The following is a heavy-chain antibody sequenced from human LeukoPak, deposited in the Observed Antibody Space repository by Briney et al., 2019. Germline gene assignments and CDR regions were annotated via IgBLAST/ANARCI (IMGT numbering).Heavy chain of an antibody. D-gene: IGHD2-2*01. J-gene: IGHJ4*02. V-gene: IGHV1-8*03. CDR2: MNPKSGNT. Sequence: ASVKVSCKASGYTFTSYDIKWVRQAPGQGLEWMGWMNPKSGNTGYAQKFQGRVTITRNTSIGTAYMELSSLRSEDTAVYYCARGRRYCSSTSCYRLDYWGQGTLVTVSS. CDR1: GYTFTSYD. CDR3: ARGRRYCSSTSCYRLDY.